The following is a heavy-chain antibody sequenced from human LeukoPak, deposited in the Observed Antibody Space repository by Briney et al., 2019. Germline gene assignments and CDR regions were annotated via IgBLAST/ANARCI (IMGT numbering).Heavy chain of an antibody. CDR3: AKDRLYDYDSSGYLDY. D-gene: IGHD3-22*01. CDR1: AFTFDDYP. CDR2: ISWNSGSI. V-gene: IGHV3-9*01. J-gene: IGHJ4*02. Sequence: SGGSLTLSCAASAFTFDDYPMHWLRQAPGKGLEWVSGISWNSGSIGYADSVKGRFTISRDNAKNSLYLQMNSLRAEDTALYYCAKDRLYDYDSSGYLDYWGQGTLVTVSS.